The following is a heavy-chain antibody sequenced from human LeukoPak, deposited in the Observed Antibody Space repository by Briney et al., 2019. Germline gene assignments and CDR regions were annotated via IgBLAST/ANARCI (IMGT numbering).Heavy chain of an antibody. D-gene: IGHD2-2*01. V-gene: IGHV3-15*01. CDR1: GFTFSNAW. CDR2: IKNKTDGGTT. Sequence: KPGGALRLSCAAPGFTFSNAWMSWVPQAPGEGVGWGGRIKNKTDGGTTDYAAPVKGRFTISRDDSKNTLYLQMNSLKTEDTAVYYCTTQDIVVVPAASDPKPTAEIDYWGQGTLVTVSS. J-gene: IGHJ4*02. CDR3: TTQDIVVVPAASDPKPTAEIDY.